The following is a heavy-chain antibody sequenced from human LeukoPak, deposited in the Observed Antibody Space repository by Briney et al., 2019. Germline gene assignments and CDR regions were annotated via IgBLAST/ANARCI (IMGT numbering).Heavy chain of an antibody. CDR3: ARRRAFDI. V-gene: IGHV4-34*01. CDR1: GGSFSGYY. CDR2: INHSGST. J-gene: IGHJ3*02. Sequence: SETLSLTCAVYGGSFSGYYWSWIRQPPGKGLEWIGEINHSGSTNYNPSLKSRVTISVDTSKNQFSLKLSSVTAADTAVYYCARRRAFDIWGQWTMVTVSS.